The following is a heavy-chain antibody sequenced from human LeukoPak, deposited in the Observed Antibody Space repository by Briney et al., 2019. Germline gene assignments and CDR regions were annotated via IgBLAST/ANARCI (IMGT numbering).Heavy chain of an antibody. J-gene: IGHJ4*02. CDR1: GFTFSSYA. D-gene: IGHD6-19*01. CDR3: ARDHDSSGWYGGREDY. V-gene: IGHV3-30*04. Sequence: ETGGSLRLSCAASGFTFSSYAMHWVRQAPGKGLEWVAVISYDGSNKYYADSVKGRFTISRDNSKNTLYLQMNSLRAEDTAVYYCARDHDSSGWYGGREDYWGQGTLVTVSS. CDR2: ISYDGSNK.